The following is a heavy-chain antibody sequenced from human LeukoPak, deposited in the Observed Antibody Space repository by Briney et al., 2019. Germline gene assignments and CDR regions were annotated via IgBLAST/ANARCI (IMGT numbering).Heavy chain of an antibody. Sequence: GGSLRLTCAASGFTFSSYAMSWVRQAPGKGLEWVSGISGSGGSTYYADSVKGRFTISRDNSKNTLYLQMHSLRADDTAVYYCAKVHGTLTVESPFDYWGQGTLVTVSS. J-gene: IGHJ4*02. D-gene: IGHD4-23*01. CDR2: ISGSGGST. V-gene: IGHV3-23*01. CDR1: GFTFSSYA. CDR3: AKVHGTLTVESPFDY.